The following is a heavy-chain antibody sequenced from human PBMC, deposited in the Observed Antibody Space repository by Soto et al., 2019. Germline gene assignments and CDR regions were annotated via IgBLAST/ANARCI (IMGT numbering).Heavy chain of an antibody. CDR2: INGDGDYT. Sequence: PGWSLRLSCAASGVSFCSYWVDWLRQVPGKGLVWVSRINGDGDYTNYADSVKGRFTISRDNAKNTLYLQMNSLRAEDTAVYYCARERGGYSSDFWGQGTLVTVSS. CDR1: GVSFCSYW. D-gene: IGHD2-15*01. J-gene: IGHJ4*02. V-gene: IGHV3-74*01. CDR3: ARERGGYSSDF.